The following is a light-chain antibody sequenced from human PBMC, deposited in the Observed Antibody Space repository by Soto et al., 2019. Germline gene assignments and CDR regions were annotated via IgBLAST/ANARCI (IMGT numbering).Light chain of an antibody. CDR1: SSDVGGYNY. CDR3: SSYTSSSTLDV. J-gene: IGLJ1*01. CDR2: EVS. V-gene: IGLV2-14*01. Sequence: QSVLTLPASVSGSPGQSITISCTGTSSDVGGYNYVSWYQQHPGKAPKLMIYEVSNRPSGVSNRFSGSKSGNTASLTISGLQDEDEADYYCSSYTSSSTLDVVGTGTKVTVL.